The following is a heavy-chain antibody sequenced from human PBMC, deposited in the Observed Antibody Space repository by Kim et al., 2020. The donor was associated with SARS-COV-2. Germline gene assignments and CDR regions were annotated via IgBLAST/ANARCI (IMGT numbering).Heavy chain of an antibody. V-gene: IGHV1-2*06. Sequence: ASVKVSCKASGYTFTGYYMHWVRQAPGQGLEWMGRINPNSGGTNYAQKFQGRVTMTRDTSISKAYMELSRLRSDDTAVYYCARVGNPITYYDILTGYGGWFDPWGQGTPVTVSS. D-gene: IGHD3-9*01. CDR2: INPNSGGT. CDR3: ARVGNPITYYDILTGYGGWFDP. J-gene: IGHJ5*02. CDR1: GYTFTGYY.